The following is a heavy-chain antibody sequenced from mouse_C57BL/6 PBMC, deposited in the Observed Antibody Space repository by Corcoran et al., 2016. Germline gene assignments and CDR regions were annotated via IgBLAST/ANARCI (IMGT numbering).Heavy chain of an antibody. Sequence: QIQLQQSGPELVHPGASVKISCKASGYTFTDYYINWVKQRPGQGLEWIGWIYPGSGNTKYNEKFKGKATLTVDTSSSTAYMQLSSLTSEDSAVYFCARQQIYYGNPYAMDYWGQGTSVTVSS. CDR1: GYTFTDYY. J-gene: IGHJ4*01. D-gene: IGHD2-1*01. CDR3: ARQQIYYGNPYAMDY. V-gene: IGHV1-84*01. CDR2: IYPGSGNT.